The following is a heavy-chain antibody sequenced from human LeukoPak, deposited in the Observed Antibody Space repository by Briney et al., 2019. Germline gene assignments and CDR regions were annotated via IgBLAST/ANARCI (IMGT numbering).Heavy chain of an antibody. Sequence: PGGSLRLSCAASGFPFSGYWMTWVRQAPGRGLEWVATIKEDGSEAYFGDSVKGRFAISRDNAKNSLYLQMSSLRAEDTAVYYCVRCSGGSCYKPIDIWGQGTMVTVSS. V-gene: IGHV3-7*04. CDR2: IKEDGSEA. D-gene: IGHD2-15*01. CDR3: VRCSGGSCYKPIDI. CDR1: GFPFSGYW. J-gene: IGHJ3*02.